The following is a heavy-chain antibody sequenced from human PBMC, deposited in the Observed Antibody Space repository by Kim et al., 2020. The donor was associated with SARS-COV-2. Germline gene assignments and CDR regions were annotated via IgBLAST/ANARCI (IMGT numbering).Heavy chain of an antibody. CDR1: GGSISSGDYY. V-gene: IGHV4-30-4*01. CDR3: ARDRGDYHGFDY. CDR2: IYYSGST. D-gene: IGHD4-17*01. J-gene: IGHJ4*02. Sequence: SETLSLTCTVSGGSISSGDYYWSWIRQPPGKGLEWIGYIYYSGSTYYNPSLKSRVTISVDTSKNQFSLKLSSVTAADTAVYYCARDRGDYHGFDYWGQGTLVTVSS.